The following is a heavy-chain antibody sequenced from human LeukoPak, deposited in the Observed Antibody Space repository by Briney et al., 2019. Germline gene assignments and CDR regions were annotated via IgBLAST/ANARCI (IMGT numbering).Heavy chain of an antibody. CDR3: ARRYINHRAYLMDYGMDV. V-gene: IGHV1-69*13. Sequence: ASVKVSCKASGYTFTSYGISWVRQAPGQGLEWMGGIIPIFGTANYAQKFQGRVTITADESTSTAYMELSSLRSEDTAVYYCARRYINHRAYLMDYGMDVWGQGTTVTVSS. D-gene: IGHD2-8*01. CDR2: IIPIFGTA. CDR1: GYTFTSYG. J-gene: IGHJ6*02.